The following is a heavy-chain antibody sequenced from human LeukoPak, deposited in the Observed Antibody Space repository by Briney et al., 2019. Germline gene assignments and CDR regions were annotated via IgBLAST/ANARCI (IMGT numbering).Heavy chain of an antibody. V-gene: IGHV3-23*01. CDR1: GFTFSSYA. D-gene: IGHD3-10*01. Sequence: GGSLRLSCAASGFTFSSYAMRWIRQAPGKGLEWVSAISGSGGSTYYADSVKGRFTISRDNSKNTLYLQMNSLRAEDTAVYYCAKDPVPGFYYYGSGSVDYWGQGTLVTVSS. CDR3: AKDPVPGFYYYGSGSVDY. CDR2: ISGSGGST. J-gene: IGHJ4*02.